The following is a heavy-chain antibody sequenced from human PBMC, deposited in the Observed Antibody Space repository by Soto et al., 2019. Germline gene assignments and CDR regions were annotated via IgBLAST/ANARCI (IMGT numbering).Heavy chain of an antibody. Sequence: QVQLVQSGAEVKKPGSSVTVSCKASGGTFGNSAISWVRQASGQGLEGMGGIIPIFPTPDYAQKFQGRVTISADESTSTAYMELTSLTAEDTAVYYCARDNARQQFCFNYYCGIDVWGQWTTFTVSS. CDR2: IIPIFPTP. CDR3: ARDNARQQFCFNYYCGIDV. J-gene: IGHJ6*02. V-gene: IGHV1-69*12. D-gene: IGHD2-15*01. CDR1: GGTFGNSA.